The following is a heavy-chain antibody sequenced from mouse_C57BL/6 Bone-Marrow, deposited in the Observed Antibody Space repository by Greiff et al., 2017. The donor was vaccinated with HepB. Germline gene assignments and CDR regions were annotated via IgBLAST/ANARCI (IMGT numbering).Heavy chain of an antibody. CDR3: ARSLLDY. D-gene: IGHD1-1*01. Sequence: QVQLKQSGAELVMPGASVKLSCKASGYTFTSYWMHWVKQRPGQGLEWIGEIDPSDSYTNYNQKFKGKSTLTVDKSSSTAYMQLSSLTSEDSAVYYCARSLLDYWGQGTTLTVSS. V-gene: IGHV1-69*01. J-gene: IGHJ2*01. CDR1: GYTFTSYW. CDR2: IDPSDSYT.